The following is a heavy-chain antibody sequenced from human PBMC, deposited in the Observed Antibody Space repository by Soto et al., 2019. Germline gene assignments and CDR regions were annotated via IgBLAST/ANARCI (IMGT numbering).Heavy chain of an antibody. D-gene: IGHD2-2*01. CDR3: ARLDCSSTSCYAWSYGMDV. CDR1: GYTFTSYY. V-gene: IGHV1-46*01. J-gene: IGHJ6*02. CDR2: INPSGGST. Sequence: QVQLVQSGAEVKKPGASVKVSCKASGYTFTSYYMHWVRQAPGQGLEWMGIINPSGGSTSYAQKFQGRVTMTRETSTSTVYMELSSLRSEDTAVYYCARLDCSSTSCYAWSYGMDVWGQGTTVTVSS.